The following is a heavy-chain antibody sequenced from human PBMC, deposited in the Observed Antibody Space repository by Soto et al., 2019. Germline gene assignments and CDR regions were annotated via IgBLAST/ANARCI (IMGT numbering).Heavy chain of an antibody. Sequence: ASVKVSCKASGGTFSSYAISWVRQAPGQGLEWMGGIIPIFGTANYAQKFQGRVTITADESTSTAYMELSSLRSEDTAVYYCARDTGDQDYYYGMDVWGQGTTVTVSS. J-gene: IGHJ6*02. CDR2: IIPIFGTA. CDR1: GGTFSSYA. V-gene: IGHV1-69*13. CDR3: ARDTGDQDYYYGMDV.